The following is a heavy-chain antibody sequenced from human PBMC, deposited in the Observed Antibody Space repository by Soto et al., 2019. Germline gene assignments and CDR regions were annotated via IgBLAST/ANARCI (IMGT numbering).Heavy chain of an antibody. Sequence: PRGSLSLSCAASRFTFSSYATSWVRQAPGKGLEWVSAISGSGGRTYYADSVKGRFTISRDNSKNTLYLQMNSLRAEDTAVYYCAKDLLGGITMIVVDLFDYWGQGTLVTGSS. D-gene: IGHD3-22*01. J-gene: IGHJ4*02. CDR1: RFTFSSYA. CDR2: ISGSGGRT. V-gene: IGHV3-23*01. CDR3: AKDLLGGITMIVVDLFDY.